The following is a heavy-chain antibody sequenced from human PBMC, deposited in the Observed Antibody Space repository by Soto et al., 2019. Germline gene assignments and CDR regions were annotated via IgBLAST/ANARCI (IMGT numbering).Heavy chain of an antibody. J-gene: IGHJ3*01. V-gene: IGHV5-51*03. CDR1: GYSFASHW. CDR3: SRPSYCDNDCYARAFEV. Sequence: VQLVQSGADVKKPGESVRISCKASGYSFASHWIGWVRQMPGRGLENIGTINPDQTATRYNPSLHGHVTISVERSSSTAYLQWRGMSASDTGIYYCSRPSYCDNDCYARAFEVWGQGSVFTVSS. CDR2: INPDQTAT. D-gene: IGHD2-21*02.